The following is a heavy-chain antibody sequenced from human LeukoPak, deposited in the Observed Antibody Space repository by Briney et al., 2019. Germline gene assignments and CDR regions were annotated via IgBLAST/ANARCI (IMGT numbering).Heavy chain of an antibody. CDR3: ASERDCSGGSCYSGNGMDV. CDR2: ISSSSSYI. D-gene: IGHD2-15*01. V-gene: IGHV3-21*01. J-gene: IGHJ6*02. CDR1: GFTFSSYS. Sequence: PGGSLRLSCAASGFTFSSYSMNWVRQAPGKGLEWVSSISSSSSYIYYADSVKGRFTISRDNAKNSLYLQMNSLRAEDTAVYYCASERDCSGGSCYSGNGMDVWGQGTTVTVSS.